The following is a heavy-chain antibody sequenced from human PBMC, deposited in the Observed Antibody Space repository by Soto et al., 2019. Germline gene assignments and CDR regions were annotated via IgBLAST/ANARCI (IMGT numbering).Heavy chain of an antibody. CDR2: ISGSGGST. D-gene: IGHD3-10*02. CDR3: ANLWSGGSSRRSFDY. J-gene: IGHJ4*02. CDR1: GFTFSSYA. Sequence: GGSLRLSCAASGFTFSSYAMSWVRQAPGKGLEWVSAISGSGGSTYYADSVKGRFTISRDNSKNTLYLQMNSLRAEDTAVYYCANLWSGGSSRRSFDYWGQGTLVTVSS. V-gene: IGHV3-23*01.